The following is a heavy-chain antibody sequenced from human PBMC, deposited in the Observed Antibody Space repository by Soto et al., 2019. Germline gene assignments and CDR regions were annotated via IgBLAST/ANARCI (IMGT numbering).Heavy chain of an antibody. J-gene: IGHJ3*02. V-gene: IGHV3-23*01. CDR1: GFTFSSYA. D-gene: IGHD6-19*01. CDR2: ISGSGGST. CDR3: AKPIPHVYSSGWYFAFDI. Sequence: GGSLILSCAASGFTFSSYAMSWVRQAPGKGLEWVSAISGSGGSTYYADSVKGRFTISRDNSKNTLYLQMNSLRAEDTAVYYCAKPIPHVYSSGWYFAFDIWGQGTMVTVSS.